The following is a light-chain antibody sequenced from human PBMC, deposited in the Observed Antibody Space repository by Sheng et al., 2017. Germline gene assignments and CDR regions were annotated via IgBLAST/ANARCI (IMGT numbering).Light chain of an antibody. CDR1: QSISRF. CDR3: QQSYSIPPTWT. CDR2: AAS. V-gene: IGKV1-39*01. J-gene: IGKJ1*01. Sequence: DIQMTQSPSSLSASVGDRVTITCRASQSISRFLNWYQQKPGKAPKLLIYAASSLQSGVPSRFSGSGSGADFILTISSLEAEDFATYYCQQSYSIPPTWTFGQGTEGGNQT.